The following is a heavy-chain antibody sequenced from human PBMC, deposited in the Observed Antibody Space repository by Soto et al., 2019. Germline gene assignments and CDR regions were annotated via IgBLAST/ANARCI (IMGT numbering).Heavy chain of an antibody. V-gene: IGHV3-53*04. CDR3: ARESMVRDRRGPPYNWFDP. CDR2: IYSGGST. Sequence: GGSLRLSCAASGFTVSSNYMSWVRQAPGKGLEWVSVIYSGGSTYYADSVKGRFTISRHNSKNTLYLQMNSLRAEDTAVYYCARESMVRDRRGPPYNWFDPWGQGTLVTVSS. J-gene: IGHJ5*02. CDR1: GFTVSSNY. D-gene: IGHD3-10*01.